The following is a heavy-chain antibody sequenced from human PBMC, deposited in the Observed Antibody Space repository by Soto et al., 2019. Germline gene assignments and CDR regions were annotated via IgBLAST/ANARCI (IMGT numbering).Heavy chain of an antibody. D-gene: IGHD3-22*01. V-gene: IGHV3-23*01. J-gene: IGHJ3*02. CDR2: ISGSGGST. CDR3: AKDYPTLGLAMIVVRSDAFDI. CDR1: GCTFSRYA. Sequence: PGGSLRLSCAASGCTFSRYAMSWGRQAPGKGLEWVSAISGSGGSTYYADSVKGRFTISRDNSKNTLYLQMNSLRAEDTAVYYCAKDYPTLGLAMIVVRSDAFDIWGQGTMVTVSS.